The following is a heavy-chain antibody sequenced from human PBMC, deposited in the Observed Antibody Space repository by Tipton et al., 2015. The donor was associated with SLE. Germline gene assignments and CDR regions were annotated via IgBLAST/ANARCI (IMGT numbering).Heavy chain of an antibody. V-gene: IGHV4-4*02. CDR2: IFHSGNT. CDR1: GGSISSYY. Sequence: TLSLTCTVSGGSISSYYWTWLRQPPGKGLEWIAEIFHSGNTNYNPSLRSRVTISLDKSKNQISLRLSSVTAADTAVYYCGRVVYDYVGGGYRYLDYWGQGTQVTVSS. D-gene: IGHD3-16*02. CDR3: GRVVYDYVGGGYRYLDY. J-gene: IGHJ4*02.